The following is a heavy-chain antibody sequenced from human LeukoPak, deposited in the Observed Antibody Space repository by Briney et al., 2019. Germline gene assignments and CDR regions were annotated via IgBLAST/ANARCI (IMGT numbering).Heavy chain of an antibody. V-gene: IGHV3-48*03. CDR1: GFIFSNFE. CDR3: ARGWLGY. CDR2: ISSSCTII. D-gene: IGHD2-15*01. J-gene: IGHJ4*02. Sequence: GGSLRLSCAASGFIFSNFEMNWVRQAPGQGLEWVSYISSSCTIIYYADSVKGRFTISRDNAKNSLYLQMNSLRAEDTAAYDCARGWLGYCGQGTLVTVSS.